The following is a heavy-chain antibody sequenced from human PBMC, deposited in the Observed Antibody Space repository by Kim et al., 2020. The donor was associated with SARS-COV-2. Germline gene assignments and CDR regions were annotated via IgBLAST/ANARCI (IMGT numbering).Heavy chain of an antibody. J-gene: IGHJ4*02. Sequence: SETLSLTCTVSGDSISPYYWTWIRQPPGKGLEWIGFMFHGGSFHYNPSLKSRVTFSVDTSKNQISLKLTSATAADTAVYYCARAHDGSWYYELEYWGQGSLVTVS. CDR1: GDSISPYY. V-gene: IGHV4-59*01. D-gene: IGHD1-7*01. CDR2: MFHGGSF. CDR3: ARAHDGSWYYELEY.